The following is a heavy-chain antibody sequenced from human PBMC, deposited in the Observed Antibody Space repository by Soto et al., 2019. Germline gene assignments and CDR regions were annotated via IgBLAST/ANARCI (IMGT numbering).Heavy chain of an antibody. V-gene: IGHV4-30-2*01. CDR3: ARGHYYGMDV. Sequence: LSLTCAVSGGSVSSGVFSWNWIRQPPGQGLEWIGYISHGGSPHYTPSLRSRVSISVDRSTNVISLNLTSMTPADTAVYFCARGHYYGMDVWGQGTTVTVSS. J-gene: IGHJ6*02. CDR1: GGSVSSGVFS. CDR2: ISHGGSP.